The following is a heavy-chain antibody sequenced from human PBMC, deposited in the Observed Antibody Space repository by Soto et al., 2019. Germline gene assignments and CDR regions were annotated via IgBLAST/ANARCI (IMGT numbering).Heavy chain of an antibody. CDR1: GGSLSSYY. Sequence: PSETLSLTCTVSGGSLSSYYWSWIRQRPGKGLEWIGYMYYRGTTNYNPSLKRRVTISVDTSTNQVSLKLSYVTAADTDVHYCARMTVVVPAARPYSYYYGMEVWGLWTT. CDR2: MYYRGTT. CDR3: ARMTVVVPAARPYSYYYGMEV. J-gene: IGHJ6*02. V-gene: IGHV4-59*13. D-gene: IGHD2-2*01.